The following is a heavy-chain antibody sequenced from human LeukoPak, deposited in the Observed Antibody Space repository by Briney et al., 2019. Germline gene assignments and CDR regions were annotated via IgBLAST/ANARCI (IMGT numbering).Heavy chain of an antibody. D-gene: IGHD3-10*01. CDR3: ARGSTMVSDY. CDR2: IDWKGAST. V-gene: IGHV3-20*04. CDR1: GFTFDDYG. J-gene: IGHJ4*02. Sequence: GGSLRLSCAASGFTFDDYGMSWVRQVAGQSLEWVSGIDWKGASTGYADSVKGRFTISRDNAKKSLYLQMNSLRAEDTALYYCARGSTMVSDYWGQGTLVTVSS.